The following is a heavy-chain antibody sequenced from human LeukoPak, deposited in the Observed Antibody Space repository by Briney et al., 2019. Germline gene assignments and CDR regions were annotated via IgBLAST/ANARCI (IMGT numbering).Heavy chain of an antibody. CDR2: ISASRDIT. CDR1: GFNYSSYT. V-gene: IGHV3-48*01. Sequence: GGSLRLSCAASGFNYSSYTMNWVRQAPGMGLEWLSYISASRDITYYADSVKGRFTISRDKSRNTLYLQMNSLRAEDTAIYYCAKMMVPAAIDLYQVDSWGQGTLVTVSS. D-gene: IGHD2-2*01. CDR3: AKMMVPAAIDLYQVDS. J-gene: IGHJ4*02.